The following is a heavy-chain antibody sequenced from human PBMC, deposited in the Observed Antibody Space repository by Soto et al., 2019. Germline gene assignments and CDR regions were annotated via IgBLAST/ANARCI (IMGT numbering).Heavy chain of an antibody. CDR2: ISSGSHYI. J-gene: IGHJ4*01. D-gene: IGHD3-16*01. Sequence: EVQVVESGGGLVKPGGSLRLSCAASGFTFSRYSMNWVRQAPGKGLEWVSYISSGSHYIYYADSVKGRFTISRDNAKNSMFLQMNSLRAEDTAVYYCARDPTSDDLGYFDSWGQGTLVTVSS. CDR3: ARDPTSDDLGYFDS. CDR1: GFTFSRYS. V-gene: IGHV3-21*01.